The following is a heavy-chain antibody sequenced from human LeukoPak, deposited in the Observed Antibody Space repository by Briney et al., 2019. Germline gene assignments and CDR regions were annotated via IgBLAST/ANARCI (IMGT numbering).Heavy chain of an antibody. CDR2: ISSGSSTI. V-gene: IGHV3-48*01. CDR3: ARYAGDYSSFDY. CDR1: GLTFSSYS. D-gene: IGHD4-17*01. J-gene: IGHJ4*02. Sequence: GGSLRLSCAASGLTFSSYSMNWVRQAPGKGLEWVLYISSGSSTIYYADSVKGRFTISRDNSKNTLYLQMNSLRAEDTAVYYCARYAGDYSSFDYWGQGTLVTVSS.